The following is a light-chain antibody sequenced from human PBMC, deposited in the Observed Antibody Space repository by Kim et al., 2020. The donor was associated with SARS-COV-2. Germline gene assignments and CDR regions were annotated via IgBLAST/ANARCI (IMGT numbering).Light chain of an antibody. V-gene: IGLV1-44*01. CDR1: SSKIGSNA. J-gene: IGLJ2*01. CDR2: SNN. Sequence: GQRVTLSCSGSSSKIGSNAVNWYQQHPGTAPKLLIYSNNQRPSGVPDRFSGSKSGTSASLAISGLQSEDEADYYCATWDDSLNGVVFGGGTQLTVL. CDR3: ATWDDSLNGVV.